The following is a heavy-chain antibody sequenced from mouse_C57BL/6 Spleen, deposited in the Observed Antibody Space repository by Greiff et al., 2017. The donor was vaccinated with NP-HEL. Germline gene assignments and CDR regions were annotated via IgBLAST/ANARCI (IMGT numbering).Heavy chain of an antibody. J-gene: IGHJ1*03. Sequence: QVQLQQPGAELVKPGASVKLSCKASGYTFTSYWMHWVKQRPGQGLEWIGMIHPNSGSTNYNEKFKSKATLTVDKSSSTAYMQLSSLTSEDSAVYYCARKGGYSDWDFDVWGTGTTVTVSS. D-gene: IGHD3-2*02. CDR1: GYTFTSYW. CDR2: IHPNSGST. V-gene: IGHV1-64*01. CDR3: ARKGGYSDWDFDV.